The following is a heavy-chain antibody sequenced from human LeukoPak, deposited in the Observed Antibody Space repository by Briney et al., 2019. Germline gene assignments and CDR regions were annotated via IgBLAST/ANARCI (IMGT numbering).Heavy chain of an antibody. D-gene: IGHD6-19*01. CDR1: GLTFSDYY. CDR2: ISSSGSNT. CDR3: ARAVNDAFDI. Sequence: GGSLRLSCAVAGLTFSDYYMGWIRQAPGKGLEWVSYISSSGSNTYYPDSVKGRFTISRDNAKNSLFLQLNSLRVEDTAVYYCARAVNDAFDIWGQGTMVTVSS. V-gene: IGHV3-11*04. J-gene: IGHJ3*02.